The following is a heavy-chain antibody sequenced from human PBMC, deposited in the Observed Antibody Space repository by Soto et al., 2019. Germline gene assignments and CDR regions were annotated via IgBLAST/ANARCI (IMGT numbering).Heavy chain of an antibody. J-gene: IGHJ6*02. V-gene: IGHV4-59*08. CDR1: GGSISSYY. Sequence: SETLSLTCTVSGGSISSYYWSWIRQPPGKGLEWIGSIYYSGSTTYNPSLKSRVTISVDTSKNQFSLKPSSVTAADTAVYYCARHIRGNSCMDVWGQGTTVTVSS. D-gene: IGHD2-21*01. CDR3: ARHIRGNSCMDV. CDR2: IYYSGST.